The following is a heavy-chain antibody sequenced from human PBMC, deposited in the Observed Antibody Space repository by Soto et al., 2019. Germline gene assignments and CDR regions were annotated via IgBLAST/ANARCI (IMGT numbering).Heavy chain of an antibody. V-gene: IGHV4-39*02. J-gene: IGHJ4*02. CDR1: GDSVTSDTYY. CDR2: FFYSENT. CDR3: VRGRGYSTGYFDY. Sequence: SETLSLTCSVSGDSVTSDTYYWGWIRQPPGRGLEWIGYFFYSENTYYNPSLKSRVTISVDSSKNHFSLNLNSVTAADSAIYYRVRGRGYSTGYFDYWGQGSQVTVSS. D-gene: IGHD3-3*01.